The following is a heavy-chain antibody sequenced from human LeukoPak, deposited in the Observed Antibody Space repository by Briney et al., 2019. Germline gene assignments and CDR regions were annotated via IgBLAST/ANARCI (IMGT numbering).Heavy chain of an antibody. Sequence: KPGGSLRLSCAASGFTFSTYSMNWVRQAPGKGLEWVSSISSSSSYIYYADSVKGRFTISRDNAKNSLYLQMNSLRAEDTAVYYCARDTNFFDPPPRTFDPWGQGTLVTVSS. CDR1: GFTFSTYS. D-gene: IGHD1-7*01. V-gene: IGHV3-21*01. CDR3: ARDTNFFDPPPRTFDP. J-gene: IGHJ5*02. CDR2: ISSSSSYI.